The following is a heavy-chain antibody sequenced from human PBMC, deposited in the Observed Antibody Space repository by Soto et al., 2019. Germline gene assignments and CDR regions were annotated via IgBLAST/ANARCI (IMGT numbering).Heavy chain of an antibody. V-gene: IGHV4-34*01. D-gene: IGHD6-13*01. CDR3: ARLIAAAGIYYYYGMDV. CDR2: INHSGST. CDR1: GGSFSGYY. J-gene: IGHJ6*02. Sequence: SETLSLTCAVYGGSFSGYYWSWIRQPPGKGLEWIGEINHSGSTNYNPSLKSRVTISVDTSKNQFSLKLSSVTAADTAVYYCARLIAAAGIYYYYGMDVWGQGTTVTVSS.